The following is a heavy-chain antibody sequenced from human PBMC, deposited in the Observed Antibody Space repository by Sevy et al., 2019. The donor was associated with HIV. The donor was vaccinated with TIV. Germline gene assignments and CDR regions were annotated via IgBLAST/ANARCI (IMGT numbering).Heavy chain of an antibody. D-gene: IGHD6-19*01. CDR1: GFTFSGYG. Sequence: GGSLRLSCAASGFTFSGYGMHWVRQAPGKGLEWVAVIWYDGTNKYYTDSVKGRFTISRDNSKNTLYLQMNSLRAEDTAVYYCAREDIAVAGIGYYFDYWGQGTLVTVSS. J-gene: IGHJ4*02. CDR3: AREDIAVAGIGYYFDY. V-gene: IGHV3-33*01. CDR2: IWYDGTNK.